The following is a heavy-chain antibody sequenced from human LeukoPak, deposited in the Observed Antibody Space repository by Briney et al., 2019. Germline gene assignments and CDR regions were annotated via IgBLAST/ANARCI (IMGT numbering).Heavy chain of an antibody. Sequence: PSETLSLTCSVSGASISSGSNYWGWIRQPPGKGLEWIGSIYYSGSTYYNPSLKSRVTISVDTSKNQFSLKLSSVTAADTAVYYCARTLYYYDSSGYYSYAFDIWGQGTMVTVSS. D-gene: IGHD3-22*01. J-gene: IGHJ3*02. V-gene: IGHV4-39*07. CDR1: GASISSGSNY. CDR2: IYYSGST. CDR3: ARTLYYYDSSGYYSYAFDI.